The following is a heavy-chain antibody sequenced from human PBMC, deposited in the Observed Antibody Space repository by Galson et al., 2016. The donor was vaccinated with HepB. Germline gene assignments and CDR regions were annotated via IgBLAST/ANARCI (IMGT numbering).Heavy chain of an antibody. J-gene: IGHJ4*02. CDR2: TYYRSAWLD. CDR3: ARERRYCTDGSCYSFDY. V-gene: IGHV6-1*01. D-gene: IGHD2-15*01. CDR1: GDSVSSNSAT. Sequence: CAISGDSVSSNSATWNWIRQSPSRGLEWLGRTYYRSAWLDDYAISVKSRISINPDTSKNRFSLHLNSVTPEDTAVYYCARERRYCTDGSCYSFDYWGPGTLVTVSS.